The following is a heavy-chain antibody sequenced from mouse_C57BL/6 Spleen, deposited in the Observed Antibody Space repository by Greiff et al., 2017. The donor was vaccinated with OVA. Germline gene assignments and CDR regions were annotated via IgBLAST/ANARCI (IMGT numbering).Heavy chain of an antibody. CDR1: GYTFTSYW. CDR2: IHPNSGST. Sequence: QVHVKQPGAELVNPGASVKLSCKASGYTFTSYWMHWVKQRPGQGLEWIGMIHPNSGSTNYNEKFKSKATLTVDKSSSTAYMQLSSLTSEDSAVYYCARGGPSSYFDYWGQGTTLTVSS. V-gene: IGHV1-64*01. D-gene: IGHD2-10*02. CDR3: ARGGPSSYFDY. J-gene: IGHJ2*01.